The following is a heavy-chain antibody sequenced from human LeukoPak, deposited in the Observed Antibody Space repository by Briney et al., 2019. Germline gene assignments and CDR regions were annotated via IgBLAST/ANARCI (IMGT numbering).Heavy chain of an antibody. V-gene: IGHV3-66*01. D-gene: IGHD3/OR15-3a*01. CDR3: ARFGAGGDWLFGYYFDY. CDR2: IYRGGSA. J-gene: IGHJ4*02. Sequence: LPGGSLRLSCAASGFTVSSNYMNWVRQAPGKGLEWVSAIYRGGSAYYADSVKGRFTISRDNSKNTVYLQMNSLRAEDTAVYYCARFGAGGDWLFGYYFDYWGQGTLVTVSS. CDR1: GFTVSSNY.